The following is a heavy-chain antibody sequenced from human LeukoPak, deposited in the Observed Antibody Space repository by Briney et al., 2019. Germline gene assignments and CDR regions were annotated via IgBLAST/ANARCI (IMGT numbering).Heavy chain of an antibody. CDR3: ARDVDHAYDFWSGYYMKRFDP. CDR2: IYYSGST. CDR1: GGSISSSSYY. D-gene: IGHD3-3*01. J-gene: IGHJ5*02. V-gene: IGHV4-39*07. Sequence: KPSETLSLTCTVSGGSISSSSYYWGWIRQPPGKGLAWIGSIYYSGSTYYNPSLKSRVTISVDTSKNQFSLKLSSVTAADTAVYYCARDVDHAYDFWSGYYMKRFDPWGQGTLVTVSS.